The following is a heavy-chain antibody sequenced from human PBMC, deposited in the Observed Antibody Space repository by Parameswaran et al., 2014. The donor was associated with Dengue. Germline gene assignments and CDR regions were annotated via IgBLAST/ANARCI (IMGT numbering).Heavy chain of an antibody. D-gene: IGHD3-10*01. CDR2: INHSGST. J-gene: IGHJ4*02. V-gene: IGHV4-34*01. CDR3: ARNFLLWFDY. Sequence: RWIRQPPGKGLEWIGEINHSGSTNYNPSLKSRVTISVDTSKNQFSLKLSSVTAADTAVYYCARNFLLWFDYWGQGTLVTVSS.